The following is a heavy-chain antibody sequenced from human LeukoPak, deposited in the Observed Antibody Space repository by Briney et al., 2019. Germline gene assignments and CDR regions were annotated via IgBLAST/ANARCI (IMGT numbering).Heavy chain of an antibody. Sequence: GGSLRLSCATSGFSFSSYAMSWVRQAPGKGLEWVSAMSSSDDGRYYAASVRGRFTISRDTSRSTLYLQMNSLRAEDTAVYYCAKGDISSYNWFDPWGQGTLVTVSS. CDR1: GFSFSSYA. V-gene: IGHV3-23*01. J-gene: IGHJ5*02. D-gene: IGHD3-9*01. CDR2: MSSSDDGR. CDR3: AKGDISSYNWFDP.